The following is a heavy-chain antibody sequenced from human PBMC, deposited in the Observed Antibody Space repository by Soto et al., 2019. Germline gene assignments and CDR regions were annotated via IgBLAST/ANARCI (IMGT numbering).Heavy chain of an antibody. J-gene: IGHJ6*02. Sequence: SVKVSCKASGGTFSSYAISWVRQAPGQGLEWMGGIIPIFGTAIYAQKFQGRVTITADESTSTAYMELSSLRSEDTAVYYCARATRYSSSSQYYYYGMDVWGQGTTVTVSS. CDR3: ARATRYSSSSQYYYYGMDV. V-gene: IGHV1-69*13. D-gene: IGHD6-6*01. CDR2: IIPIFGTA. CDR1: GGTFSSYA.